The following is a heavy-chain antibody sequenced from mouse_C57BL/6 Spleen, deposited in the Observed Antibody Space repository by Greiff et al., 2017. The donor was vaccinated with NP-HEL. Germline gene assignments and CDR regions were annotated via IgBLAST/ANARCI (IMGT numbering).Heavy chain of an antibody. J-gene: IGHJ3*01. Sequence: QVQLQQSGPGLVQPSQSLSITCTASGFSLTSYGVHWVRQSPGKGLEWLGVIWSGGSTDYNAAFISRLSISKDNSKSQVFLKMNSLQADDTAIYYCARGGEAWFAYWGQGTLVTVSA. D-gene: IGHD2-13*01. CDR2: IWSGGST. V-gene: IGHV2-2*01. CDR3: ARGGEAWFAY. CDR1: GFSLTSYG.